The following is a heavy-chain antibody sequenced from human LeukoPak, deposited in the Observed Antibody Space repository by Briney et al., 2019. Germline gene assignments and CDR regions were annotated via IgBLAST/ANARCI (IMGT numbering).Heavy chain of an antibody. V-gene: IGHV3-11*04. Sequence: GGSLRLSCAASGFTFSDYYMSWIRQAPGKGLEWVSSISGTGSIIYYADSVKGRFTISRDNAKNSLYLQMNSLRAEDTAVYYCARALEEILWFGELLRGAFDIWGQGTMVTVSS. CDR2: ISGTGSII. CDR1: GFTFSDYY. J-gene: IGHJ3*02. D-gene: IGHD3-10*01. CDR3: ARALEEILWFGELLRGAFDI.